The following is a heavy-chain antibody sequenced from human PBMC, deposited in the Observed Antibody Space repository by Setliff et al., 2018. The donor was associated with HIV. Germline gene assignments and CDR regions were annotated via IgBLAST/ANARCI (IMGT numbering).Heavy chain of an antibody. D-gene: IGHD3-3*01. J-gene: IGHJ6*03. CDR2: FDPEDDET. CDR3: ARVWISLYYYYYYMDV. CDR1: GGTFSTYS. V-gene: IGHV1-18*01. Sequence: ASVKVSCKASGGTFSTYSMNWVRQAPGKGLEWMGGFDPEDDETVYAQKFQGRVTMTTDTSTSTAYMELRSLRSDDTAVYYCARVWISLYYYYYYMDVWGKGTTVTVSS.